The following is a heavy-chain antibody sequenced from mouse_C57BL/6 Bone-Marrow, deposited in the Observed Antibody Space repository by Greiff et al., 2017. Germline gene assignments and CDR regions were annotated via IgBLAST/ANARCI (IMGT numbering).Heavy chain of an antibody. V-gene: IGHV5-17*01. CDR2: ISSGSSTI. D-gene: IGHD1-1*01. CDR3: ARRERVYYYGPFDY. J-gene: IGHJ2*01. CDR1: GFTFSDYG. Sequence: EVQRVESGGGLVKPGGSLKLSCAASGFTFSDYGMHWVRQAPEKGLEWVAYISSGSSTIYYAATVKGRFTISRDNAKNTLFLQMTSLRSEDTAMYYCARRERVYYYGPFDYWGQGTTLTVSS.